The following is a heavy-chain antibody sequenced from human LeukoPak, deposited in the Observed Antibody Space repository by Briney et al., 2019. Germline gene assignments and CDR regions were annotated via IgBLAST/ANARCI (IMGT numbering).Heavy chain of an antibody. D-gene: IGHD3-9*01. Sequence: PGGSLRLSCAASGFTFSNYWMHWVRQAPGKGLVSVSRINTDGSTTNYADSVKGRFTISRDNAKNTLYLQMNSLRAEDTAVYYCASSIRGFDPWGQGTLVTVS. J-gene: IGHJ5*02. CDR1: GFTFSNYW. CDR2: INTDGSTT. V-gene: IGHV3-74*01. CDR3: ASSIRGFDP.